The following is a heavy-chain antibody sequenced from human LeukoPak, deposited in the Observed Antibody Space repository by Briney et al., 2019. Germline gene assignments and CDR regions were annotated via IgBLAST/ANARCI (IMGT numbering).Heavy chain of an antibody. V-gene: IGHV4-59*01. CDR1: GGSISSYY. J-gene: IGHJ4*02. CDR3: ATRGTAVRGVYTDY. D-gene: IGHD3-10*01. CDR2: IYYSGST. Sequence: SETLSLTCTVSGGSISSYYSSWIRQPPGKGLEWIGYIYYSGSTNYNPSLKSRATISVDTSKNQFSLKLSSVTAADTAVYYCATRGTAVRGVYTDYWGQGTLVTVSS.